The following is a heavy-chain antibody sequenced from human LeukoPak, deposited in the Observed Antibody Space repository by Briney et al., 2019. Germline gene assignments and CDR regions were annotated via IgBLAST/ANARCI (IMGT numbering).Heavy chain of an antibody. CDR1: GFTFNNSA. V-gene: IGHV3-23*01. D-gene: IGHD4-17*01. Sequence: SGGSLRLSCAASGFTFNNSAMNWGRQAPGKGLGWASFISGGGETTYYADSAKGRFTISRDNSQNTLYLQMNSLRAEDMAVYYCARDYADYVGYFFFDYWGQGTLVTVSS. J-gene: IGHJ4*02. CDR2: ISGGGETT. CDR3: ARDYADYVGYFFFDY.